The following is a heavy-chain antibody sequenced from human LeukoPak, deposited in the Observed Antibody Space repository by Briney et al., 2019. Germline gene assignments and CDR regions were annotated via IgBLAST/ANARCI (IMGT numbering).Heavy chain of an antibody. Sequence: SETLSLTCTVSGGSISGGSYYWSWIRQPAGKGLEWIGRIYTSGSTNYNPSLKSRVTISVDTSKNQFSLKLSSVTAADTAVYYCASSYCSSTSCTPTPDFDYWGQGTLVTVSS. CDR1: GGSISGGSYY. CDR3: ASSYCSSTSCTPTPDFDY. CDR2: IYTSGST. D-gene: IGHD2-2*01. V-gene: IGHV4-61*02. J-gene: IGHJ4*02.